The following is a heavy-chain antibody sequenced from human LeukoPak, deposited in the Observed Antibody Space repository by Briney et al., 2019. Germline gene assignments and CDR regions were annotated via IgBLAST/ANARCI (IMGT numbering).Heavy chain of an antibody. CDR1: GFTFSSYG. CDR2: ISYDGSNK. J-gene: IGHJ6*02. D-gene: IGHD2-2*01. V-gene: IGHV3-30*03. CDR3: AREQVVVGRGYYGMDV. Sequence: GRSLRLSCAASGFTFSSYGMHWVRQAPGKGLEWVAVISYDGSNKYYADSVKGRFTISRDNSMNTLYLQMNSLRVDDTAVYYCAREQVVVGRGYYGMDVWGQGTTVTVSS.